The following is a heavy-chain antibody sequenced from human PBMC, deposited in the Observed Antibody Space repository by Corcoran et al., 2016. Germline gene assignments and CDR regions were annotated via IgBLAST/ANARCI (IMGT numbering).Heavy chain of an antibody. CDR2: INHSGST. CDR3: ARGPYGDPRSRVAP. J-gene: IGHJ5*02. D-gene: IGHD4-17*01. Sequence: QVQLQQWGAGLLKPSETLSLTCAVYGGSFSGYYWSWIRQPPGKGLEWIGEINHSGSTNYNPSLKSRVTISVDTSKNQFSLKLSSVTAADTAVYYCARGPYGDPRSRVAPWGQGTLATCAS. V-gene: IGHV4-34*01. CDR1: GGSFSGYY.